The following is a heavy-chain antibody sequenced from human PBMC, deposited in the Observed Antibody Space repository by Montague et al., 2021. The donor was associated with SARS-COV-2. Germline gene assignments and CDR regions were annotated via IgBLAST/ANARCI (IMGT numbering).Heavy chain of an antibody. D-gene: IGHD3-9*01. CDR2: IYYSGST. CDR1: GGSISSYY. Sequence: SETLSLTRTVSGGSISSYYWRWIRQHPGKGMELIGYIYYSGSTNYNPSLKSRVPISVDTSKNQFYLKLSSVTAADTAVYFCARTELRYFDWLVPVYFDYWGQGTLVTVSS. CDR3: ARTELRYFDWLVPVYFDY. V-gene: IGHV4-59*08. J-gene: IGHJ4*02.